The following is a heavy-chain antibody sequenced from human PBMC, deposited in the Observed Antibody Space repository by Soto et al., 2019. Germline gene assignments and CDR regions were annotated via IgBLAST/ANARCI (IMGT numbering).Heavy chain of an antibody. Sequence: PSQTLSLTCAISGDNVSSNSAAWNWIRQSPSRGLEWLGRTYYRSKWYNDYAVSVKSRITINPDTSKNQFSLQLNSVTPEDTAVYYCARDSGGGSHRWLTPDAFDIWGQGTMVTVSS. J-gene: IGHJ3*02. CDR1: GDNVSSNSAA. D-gene: IGHD6-19*01. CDR3: ARDSGGGSHRWLTPDAFDI. V-gene: IGHV6-1*01. CDR2: TYYRSKWYN.